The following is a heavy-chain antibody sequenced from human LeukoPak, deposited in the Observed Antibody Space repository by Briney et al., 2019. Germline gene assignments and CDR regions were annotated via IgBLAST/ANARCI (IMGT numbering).Heavy chain of an antibody. CDR1: GFTFSSYA. J-gene: IGHJ4*02. Sequence: GGSLRLSCAASGFTFSSYAMSWVRQAPGKGLEWVSAISGSGGSTYYADSVKGRFTISRDNSKNTLYLQMDSLRADDTARYFCARDLSLADPGGFDYWGQGALVTVSS. D-gene: IGHD6-6*01. CDR2: ISGSGGST. CDR3: ARDLSLADPGGFDY. V-gene: IGHV3-23*01.